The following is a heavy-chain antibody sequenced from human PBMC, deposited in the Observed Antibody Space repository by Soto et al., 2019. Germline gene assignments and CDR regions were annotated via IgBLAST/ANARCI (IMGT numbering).Heavy chain of an antibody. CDR1: GYTFTDYH. CDR2: INPNTGGT. J-gene: IGHJ4*02. V-gene: IGHV1-2*02. D-gene: IGHD1-26*01. Sequence: QVQLVQSGAEVKKPEASVKVSCKTSGYTFTDYHIHWMRQAPGQGLECLGWINPNTGGTTYTQKFQGRVTLTRDTSISTASMELSSLRSDDTAVYYCARESWSYVDWGQGTLVTVSS. CDR3: ARESWSYVD.